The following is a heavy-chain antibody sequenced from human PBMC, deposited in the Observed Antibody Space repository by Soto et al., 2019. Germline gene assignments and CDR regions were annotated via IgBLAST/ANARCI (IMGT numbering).Heavy chain of an antibody. Sequence: SETLSLTCTVSGDSVSDFYWSWIRQPPGKGLEWIGCISHSGSTDYSPSLKSRVIISVDTSKNQFSLKLNSVTAADTAVYYCARIKSSTLAYWGQGTLVTVSS. D-gene: IGHD6-19*01. V-gene: IGHV4-59*02. J-gene: IGHJ4*02. CDR3: ARIKSSTLAY. CDR2: ISHSGST. CDR1: GDSVSDFY.